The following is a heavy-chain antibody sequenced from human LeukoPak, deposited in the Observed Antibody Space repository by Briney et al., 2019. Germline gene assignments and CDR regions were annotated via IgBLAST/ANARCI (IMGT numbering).Heavy chain of an antibody. Sequence: GASLRLSCAASGFTFSTSSMNWVRQAPGKGLEWVSSISPSGRSIYYADSVKGRFTISRDNAKNSLYLQMNSLRAEDTAVYYCARNLPAARSDAFDIWGQGTMVTVSS. CDR3: ARNLPAARSDAFDI. CDR1: GFTFSTSS. V-gene: IGHV3-21*01. D-gene: IGHD2-2*01. J-gene: IGHJ3*02. CDR2: ISPSGRSI.